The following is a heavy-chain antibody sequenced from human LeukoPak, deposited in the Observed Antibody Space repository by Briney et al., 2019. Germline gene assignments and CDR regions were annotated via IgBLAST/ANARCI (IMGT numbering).Heavy chain of an antibody. V-gene: IGHV2-5*01. CDR3: AHLVVTIDWRSYFDY. CDR2: TYYNDDK. J-gene: IGHJ4*02. D-gene: IGHD3-9*01. CDR1: DFSLSTPGMG. Sequence: SQTLSLTCTFSDFSLSTPGMGVGWIRQPPGKALEWLAFTYYNDDKRYSPSLRSRLTITRDTSKNQVVLAMTNTDPVDTATYYCAHLVVTIDWRSYFDYWGQGALVTVSS.